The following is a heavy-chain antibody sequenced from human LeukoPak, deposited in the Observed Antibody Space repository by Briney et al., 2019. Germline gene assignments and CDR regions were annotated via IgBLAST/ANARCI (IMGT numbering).Heavy chain of an antibody. CDR2: ISGSGGST. D-gene: IGHD3-10*01. Sequence: GGSLRLSCAASGFTFSSYAMSWVRQAPGKGLEWVSAISGSGGSTYYADSVKGRFTISRDNSKNTLYLQMNSLRAEDTAVYYCAKDRRPTMVRGPVSDYWSQGTLVTVSS. V-gene: IGHV3-23*01. CDR1: GFTFSSYA. J-gene: IGHJ4*02. CDR3: AKDRRPTMVRGPVSDY.